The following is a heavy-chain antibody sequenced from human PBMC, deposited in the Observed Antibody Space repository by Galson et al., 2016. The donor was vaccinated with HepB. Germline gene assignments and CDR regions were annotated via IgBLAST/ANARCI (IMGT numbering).Heavy chain of an antibody. Sequence: SLRLSCAASGFTFSDYYMSWIRQAPGKGLEWVSYISSGSSYTNYADPVKDRFTISRDNAKNSLYLRLSSLRAEDTAVYYCARDLYPKRYDFLSAYHKPAFDIWGQGTMVTVSS. J-gene: IGHJ3*02. D-gene: IGHD3/OR15-3a*01. CDR2: ISSGSSYT. CDR1: GFTFSDYY. CDR3: ARDLYPKRYDFLSAYHKPAFDI. V-gene: IGHV3-11*06.